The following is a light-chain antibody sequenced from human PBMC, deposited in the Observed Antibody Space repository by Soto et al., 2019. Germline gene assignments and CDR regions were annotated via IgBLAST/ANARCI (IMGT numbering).Light chain of an antibody. CDR3: CSYAGSSTLV. CDR1: SSDVGSYNL. V-gene: IGLV2-23*01. Sequence: QLVLTQPASVSGSPGQSITISCTGTSSDVGSYNLVSWYQQHPGKAPKLLISEGSKRPSGVSNRFSGSKSGNTASLTISGLQAEDEADYYCCSYAGSSTLVFGGGTKVTVL. J-gene: IGLJ2*01. CDR2: EGS.